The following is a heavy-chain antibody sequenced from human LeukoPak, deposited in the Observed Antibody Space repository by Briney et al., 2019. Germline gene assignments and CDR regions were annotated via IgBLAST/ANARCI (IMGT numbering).Heavy chain of an antibody. V-gene: IGHV6-1*01. CDR2: TYYRSKWYN. J-gene: IGHJ6*03. Sequence: SQTLSLTCAISGDSVSSNNAAWNWIRRSPSRGLEWLGRTYYRSKWYNDYAVSVKSRITINPDTSKNQFSLQLNSVTPEDTAVYYCARVTRSSSSEYYYYYMDVWGKGTTVTASS. CDR1: GDSVSSNNAA. CDR3: ARVTRSSSSEYYYYYMDV. D-gene: IGHD6-6*01.